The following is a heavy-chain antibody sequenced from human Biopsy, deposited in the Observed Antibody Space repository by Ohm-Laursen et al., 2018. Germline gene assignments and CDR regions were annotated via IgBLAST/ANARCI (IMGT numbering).Heavy chain of an antibody. D-gene: IGHD3-22*01. CDR2: IYPGGST. J-gene: IGHJ3*01. V-gene: IGHV4-4*07. CDR1: GGDINNYY. CDR3: ASVVLGPTNDAFDL. Sequence: GTLSLTCHVSGGDINNYYWSWIRQPAGKGLEWIGRIYPGGSTNFNPSLKSRVTMSVDTSKKQLSLRLRSVTAADTAMYYCASVVLGPTNDAFDLWGQGTIVVVSS.